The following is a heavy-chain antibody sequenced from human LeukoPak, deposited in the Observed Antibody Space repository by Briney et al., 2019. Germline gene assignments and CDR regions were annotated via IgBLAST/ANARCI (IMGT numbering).Heavy chain of an antibody. D-gene: IGHD3-3*01. CDR1: GFTFSNYF. CDR3: ARVPIPPNDLGGGCSECYFHQ. J-gene: IGHJ4*01. Sequence: GGSLRLSCAASGFTFSNYFMSWVRQAPGKGLEWVSYISSRGATIYYADSVRGRFTISRDNTKNSLDLHMNSLRAEDTAVYYCARVPIPPNDLGGGCSECYFHQWGQGTLVTVPS. V-gene: IGHV3-11*01. CDR2: ISSRGATI.